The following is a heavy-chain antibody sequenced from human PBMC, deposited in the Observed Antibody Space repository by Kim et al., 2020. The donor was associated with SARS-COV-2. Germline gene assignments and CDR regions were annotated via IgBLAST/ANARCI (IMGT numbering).Heavy chain of an antibody. CDR3: AKGLNYDFWSSMDYG. CDR2: IYDSRRT. CDR1: GGSISSSSYY. Sequence: SETLSLTCTVSGGSISSSSYYWGWIRQPPGKGLEWIGSIYDSRRTYSNPSLKSRVTRSEDTSKNQFPLKMSPRTAAETAVYCGAKGLNYDFWSSMDYG. J-gene: IGHJ6*01. D-gene: IGHD3-3*01. V-gene: IGHV4-39*01.